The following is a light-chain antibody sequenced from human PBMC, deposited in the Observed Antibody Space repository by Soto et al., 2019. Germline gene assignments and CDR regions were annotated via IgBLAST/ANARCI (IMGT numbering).Light chain of an antibody. V-gene: IGKV3-11*01. CDR2: DAS. CDR1: QSVSSY. Sequence: EIVLTQSPATLSLSPGERATLSCRASQSVSSYLAWYQQKPGQAPRLLIYDASSRATGIPARFSGSGSGTDFTLTTICLYPEDFAVYYCQHRSNWPPYAFGQGTKLEIK. J-gene: IGKJ2*01. CDR3: QHRSNWPPYA.